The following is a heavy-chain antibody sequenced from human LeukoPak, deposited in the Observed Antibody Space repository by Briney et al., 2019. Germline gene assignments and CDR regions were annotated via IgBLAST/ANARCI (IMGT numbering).Heavy chain of an antibody. CDR3: ARDDAEVGVDSYYYYGMDV. V-gene: IGHV1-2*02. J-gene: IGHJ6*02. CDR1: GYTFTGYY. CDR2: INPNSGGT. D-gene: IGHD1-26*01. Sequence: ASVKVSCKASGYTFTGYYMHWVRQAPGQGLEWMGWINPNSGGTNYAQKFQGRVTMTTDTSTSTAYMELRSLRSDDTAVYYCARDDAEVGVDSYYYYGMDVWGQGTTVTVSS.